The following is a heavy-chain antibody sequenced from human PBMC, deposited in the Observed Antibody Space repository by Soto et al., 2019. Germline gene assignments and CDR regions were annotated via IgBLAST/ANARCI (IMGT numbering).Heavy chain of an antibody. CDR1: GFTFSSYW. J-gene: IGHJ6*02. D-gene: IGHD2-15*01. CDR3: ARISVVVGATHSTSYYYYYCMDV. Sequence: GGSLRLSCAASGFTFSSYWMSWVRQAPGKGLEWVANIKQDGNEKYYVDSVKFRFTISRDNTKNTLYLQTKSLRAEDTAVYYCARISVVVGATHSTSYYYYYCMDVWGQGTTVTVSS. V-gene: IGHV3-7*03. CDR2: IKQDGNEK.